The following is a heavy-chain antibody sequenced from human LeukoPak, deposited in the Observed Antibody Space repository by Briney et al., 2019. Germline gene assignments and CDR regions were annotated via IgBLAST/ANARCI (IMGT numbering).Heavy chain of an antibody. CDR1: GGSITDYY. Sequence: PSETLSLTCSVSGGSITDYYWSWIRQSAEKGLECIGRIYTSGSTNYNPSLKSRVTMSVDTSKNQFSLRLNSVTAADTGVYYCASFGGSGYAYDAFDIWGQGTMVTVSS. V-gene: IGHV4-4*07. CDR2: IYTSGST. CDR3: ASFGGSGYAYDAFDI. J-gene: IGHJ3*02. D-gene: IGHD5-12*01.